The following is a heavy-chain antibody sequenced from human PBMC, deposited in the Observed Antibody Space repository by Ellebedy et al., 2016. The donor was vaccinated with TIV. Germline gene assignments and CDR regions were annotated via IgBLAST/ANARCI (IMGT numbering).Heavy chain of an antibody. CDR3: VKGSIAVTGTCFDS. J-gene: IGHJ4*02. CDR1: GFTFSSYG. CDR2: IWYDGSNK. D-gene: IGHD6-13*01. Sequence: GESLKISCAASGFTFSSYGMHWVRQAPGKGLEWVAVIWYDGSNKYYADSVKGRFTISRDNSKNTLYLQMHSLRAEDTAFYYCVKGSIAVTGTCFDSWGQGTLVTVSS. V-gene: IGHV3-30*02.